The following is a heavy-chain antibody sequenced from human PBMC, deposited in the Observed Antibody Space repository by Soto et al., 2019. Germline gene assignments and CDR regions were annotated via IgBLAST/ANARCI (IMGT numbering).Heavy chain of an antibody. CDR3: ASSSGNYCAY. CDR1: GDSISDYY. V-gene: IGHV4-59*01. CDR2: IYHTGST. D-gene: IGHD3-10*01. Sequence: QVQLQESGPGLVKPSETLSLTCTVSGDSISDYYWSWIRQPPGKGLEWIGDIYHTGSTYYNPSLKGRVTISLDASKPQFSLMLKSVTAADTAVYYGASSSGNYCAYWGQGTLVTVSS. J-gene: IGHJ4*02.